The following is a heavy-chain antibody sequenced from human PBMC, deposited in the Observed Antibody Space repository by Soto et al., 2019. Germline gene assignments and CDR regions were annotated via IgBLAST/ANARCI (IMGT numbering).Heavy chain of an antibody. Sequence: SETLSLTCAVSGGSTSSSNWWSWVRQPPGKGLEWIGEIYHSGSTNYNPSLKSRVTISVDKSKNQFSLKLTSVTAADTAVYYCARFGKRSQAAAGTRLLDYYYYMDVWGTGTTVTVSS. CDR1: GGSTSSSNW. V-gene: IGHV4-4*02. J-gene: IGHJ6*03. D-gene: IGHD6-13*01. CDR3: ARFGKRSQAAAGTRLLDYYYYMDV. CDR2: IYHSGST.